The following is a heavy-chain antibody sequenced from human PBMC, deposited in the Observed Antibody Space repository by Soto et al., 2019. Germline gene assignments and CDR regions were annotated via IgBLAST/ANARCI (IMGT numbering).Heavy chain of an antibody. CDR2: IFYNGST. D-gene: IGHD3-9*01. CDR3: ARLEGLATISYYFDV. J-gene: IGHJ4*02. V-gene: IGHV4-39*01. Sequence: SETLSLTCTVSGGSISSTSYFWGWIRQPPGKGLEWIGSIFYNGSTYYKPSLKSRITMSVDTSRNQFSLKMTSVTAADTAVYFCARLEGLATISYYFDVWGPGALVTVSS. CDR1: GGSISSTSYF.